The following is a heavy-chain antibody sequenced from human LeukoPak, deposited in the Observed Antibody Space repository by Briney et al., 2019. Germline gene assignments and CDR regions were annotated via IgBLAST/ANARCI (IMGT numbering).Heavy chain of an antibody. CDR1: GGSFSTYY. CDR3: ARGQGGNYYLNYFDY. V-gene: IGHV4-59*12. Sequence: PSETLSLTCTVTGGSFSTYYWSWIRQPPGKGLEWVGHFYYSGSTNYNPSLRSRVTISVDTSRNQFSLRLTSVTAADTAVYYCARGQGGNYYLNYFDYWGQGALVTVSS. D-gene: IGHD1-26*01. CDR2: FYYSGST. J-gene: IGHJ4*02.